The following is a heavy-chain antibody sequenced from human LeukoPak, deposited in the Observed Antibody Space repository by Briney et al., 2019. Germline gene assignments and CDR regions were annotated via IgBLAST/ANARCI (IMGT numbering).Heavy chain of an antibody. CDR3: ARDYCSSTSCYSNWFDP. J-gene: IGHJ5*02. D-gene: IGHD2-2*01. CDR1: GGSISSYY. V-gene: IGHV4-4*07. Sequence: SETLSLTCTVSGGSISSYYWSWIRQPAGKGLEWIGRIYTSGSTNYNPSLKSRVTMSVDTSKNQFSLKLSSVTAADTAVYYCARDYCSSTSCYSNWFDPWGQGTLVTVSS. CDR2: IYTSGST.